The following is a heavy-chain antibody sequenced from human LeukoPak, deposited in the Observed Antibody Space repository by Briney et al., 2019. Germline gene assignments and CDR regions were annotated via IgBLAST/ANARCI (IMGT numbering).Heavy chain of an antibody. D-gene: IGHD3-10*01. Sequence: PSETLSLTCTVSGGSISGYYWSWIRQPPGKGLEWIGYIYYSGSTNSNPSLKSRVTISVDTSKNQFSLKLSSVTAADTAVYYCARSAVRGVDYCGQGTLVTVSS. CDR3: ARSAVRGVDY. J-gene: IGHJ4*02. CDR1: GGSISGYY. V-gene: IGHV4-59*01. CDR2: IYYSGST.